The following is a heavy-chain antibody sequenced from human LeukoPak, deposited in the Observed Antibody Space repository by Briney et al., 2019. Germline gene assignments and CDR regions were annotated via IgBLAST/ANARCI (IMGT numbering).Heavy chain of an antibody. D-gene: IGHD2-2*01. V-gene: IGHV4-4*07. CDR3: ARDVPYQLHGGWFDP. Sequence: SETLSLTCTASGGSISSYSWSWIRQPAGKGLEWIGRIYTSGSTNYNPYLKIRVTMSVDTSKNQFSLKLSSVTAADTAVYYCARDVPYQLHGGWFDPWGQGTLVTVSS. CDR1: GGSISSYS. J-gene: IGHJ5*02. CDR2: IYTSGST.